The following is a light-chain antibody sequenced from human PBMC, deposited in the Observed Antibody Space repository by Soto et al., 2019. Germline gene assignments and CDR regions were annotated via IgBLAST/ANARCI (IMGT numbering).Light chain of an antibody. CDR1: QSIRRS. V-gene: IGKV1-39*01. Sequence: DIRMTQAPSSLSASVADRVTITCRASQSIRRSLNWYQQKPGKAPKLLIYAASSLQSGVPSRFSGSGSGTDFTLTISSLQPEDFATYYCQQSYSTPVTFGQGTRLEI. CDR3: QQSYSTPVT. CDR2: AAS. J-gene: IGKJ5*01.